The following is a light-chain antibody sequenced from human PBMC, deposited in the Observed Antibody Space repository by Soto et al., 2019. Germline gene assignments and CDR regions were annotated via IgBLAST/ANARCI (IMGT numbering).Light chain of an antibody. CDR1: QSVSSNY. CDR2: GAS. CDR3: QQYGSSPWT. V-gene: IGKV3-20*01. J-gene: IGKJ1*01. Sequence: EIVLTQSPGTLSLSPGERATLSCRASQSVSSNYLAWYQQKPGQAPRPLIYGASSRATGIPDRFRGSGAGTDFTFTISRLESEDFAVYYCQQYGSSPWTFGQGTKVEIK.